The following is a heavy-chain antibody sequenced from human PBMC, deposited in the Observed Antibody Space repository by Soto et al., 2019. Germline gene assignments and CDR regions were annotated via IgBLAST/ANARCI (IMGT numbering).Heavy chain of an antibody. V-gene: IGHV3-48*02. CDR3: AKGPHTNVAWTYYFDS. Sequence: GGALGLSCAASVFSLASYPMTWVRQTPGKGLEWVSYISPRGETIYYTESVQGRFTISRDNARNSMSLQMNSLRDEDTALYYCAKGPHTNVAWTYYFDSWGQGVTVTVSS. D-gene: IGHD1-1*01. J-gene: IGHJ4*02. CDR1: VFSLASYP. CDR2: ISPRGETI.